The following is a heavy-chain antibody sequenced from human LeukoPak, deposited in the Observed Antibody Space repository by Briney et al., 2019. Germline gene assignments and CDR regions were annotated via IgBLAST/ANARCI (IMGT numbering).Heavy chain of an antibody. Sequence: SETLSLTCTVSGCSIAGYHWSWIRQPPGKGLEWIGYIYSSGSTEYKPSLKSRATISADTSKNQFSLKLTSVTAADTAIYYCARRNDFDIWGQGTMVTVSS. CDR1: GCSIAGYH. J-gene: IGHJ3*02. CDR2: IYSSGST. V-gene: IGHV4-4*08. CDR3: ARRNDFDI.